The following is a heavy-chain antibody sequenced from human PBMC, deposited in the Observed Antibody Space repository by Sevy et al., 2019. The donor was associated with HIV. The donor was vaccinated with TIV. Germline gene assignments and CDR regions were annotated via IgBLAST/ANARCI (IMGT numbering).Heavy chain of an antibody. CDR3: AREPVVVTATYYYYYGMDV. CDR2: IYSGGST. Sequence: GESLKISCAASGFTVSSNYMSWVRQAPGKGLEWVSVIYSGGSTYYADSVKGRFTISRDNSKNTLYLQMNSLRAEDTAVYYCAREPVVVTATYYYYYGMDVWGQGTTVTVSS. CDR1: GFTVSSNY. D-gene: IGHD2-21*02. V-gene: IGHV3-53*01. J-gene: IGHJ6*02.